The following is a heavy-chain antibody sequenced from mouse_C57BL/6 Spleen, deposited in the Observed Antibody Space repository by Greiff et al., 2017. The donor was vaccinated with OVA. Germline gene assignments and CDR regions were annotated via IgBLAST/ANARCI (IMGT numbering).Heavy chain of an antibody. CDR1: GFTFSSYG. J-gene: IGHJ2*01. Sequence: EVKVVESGGDLVKPGGSLKLSCAASGFTFSSYGMSWVRQTPDKRLEWVATISSGGSYTYYPDSVKGRFTISRDTAKNTLYLQMSSLKSEDTAMYYCARPIDGGFDYWGQGTTLTVSS. V-gene: IGHV5-6*01. CDR3: ARPIDGGFDY. CDR2: ISSGGSYT.